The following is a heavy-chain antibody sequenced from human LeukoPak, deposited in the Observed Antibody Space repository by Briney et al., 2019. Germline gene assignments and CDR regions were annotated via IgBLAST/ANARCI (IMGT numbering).Heavy chain of an antibody. J-gene: IGHJ4*02. CDR1: GFTFSSYG. CDR3: AKDSYQKTTLTPVDS. Sequence: PGGSLRLSCAASGFTFSSYGMHWVRQAPGKGLEWVAIIRYDGNNKYYADSVKGRFTISRDNSKNTLSLQMNNLRAEDTALYYCAKDSYQKTTLTPVDSWGQGTLVTVSS. V-gene: IGHV3-30*02. CDR2: IRYDGNNK. D-gene: IGHD4-17*01.